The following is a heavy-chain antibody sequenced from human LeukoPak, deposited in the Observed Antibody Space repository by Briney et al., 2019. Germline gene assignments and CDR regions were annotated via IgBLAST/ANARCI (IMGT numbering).Heavy chain of an antibody. Sequence: GASVKVSCKASGGTFSSYAISWVRQAPGQGLEWMGGIIPIFGTANYAQKFQGRVTITTDESTSTAYMELSNLRSEDTAVYYCAREGLLTTVAYFDYWGQGTLVTVSS. CDR2: IIPIFGTA. J-gene: IGHJ4*02. CDR1: GGTFSSYA. CDR3: AREGLLTTVAYFDY. V-gene: IGHV1-69*05. D-gene: IGHD4-11*01.